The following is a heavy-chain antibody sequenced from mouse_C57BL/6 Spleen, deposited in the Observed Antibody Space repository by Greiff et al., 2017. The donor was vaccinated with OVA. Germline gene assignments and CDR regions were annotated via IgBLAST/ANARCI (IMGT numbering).Heavy chain of an antibody. D-gene: IGHD4-1*01. J-gene: IGHJ2*01. Sequence: EVHLVESGGGLVKPGGSLKLSCAASGFTFSSYAMSWVRQTPEKRLEWVATISDGGSYTYYPDNVKGRFTISRDNAKNNLYLQMSHLKSEDTAMYYCARLTGYYFDYWGQGTTLTVSS. CDR1: GFTFSSYA. V-gene: IGHV5-4*01. CDR3: ARLTGYYFDY. CDR2: ISDGGSYT.